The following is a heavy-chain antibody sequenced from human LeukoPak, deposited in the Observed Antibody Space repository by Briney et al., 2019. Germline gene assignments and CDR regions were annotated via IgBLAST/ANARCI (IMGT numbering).Heavy chain of an antibody. CDR3: AKVSLNMVNDAFDI. Sequence: GGSLRLSCAASGFTFSDYWIHWVRQSPGKGLVWVSRIKTDGRSTAYADSVKGRFTISRDNAKNTVYLQMNSLRAEDTAVYYCAKVSLNMVNDAFDIWGQGTMVSVSS. V-gene: IGHV3-74*03. CDR2: IKTDGRST. J-gene: IGHJ3*02. CDR1: GFTFSDYW. D-gene: IGHD4/OR15-4a*01.